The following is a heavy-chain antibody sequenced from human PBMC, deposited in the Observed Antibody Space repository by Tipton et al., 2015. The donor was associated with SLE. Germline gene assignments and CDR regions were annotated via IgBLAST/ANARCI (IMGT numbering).Heavy chain of an antibody. Sequence: TLSLTCTVSGGSISSYYWSWIRQPAGKGLEWIGRIYTSGSTNYNPSLKSRVTMSVDTSKNQFSLKLSSVTAADTAVYYCARDGDIVVVNAIHGYFDLWGRGTLVTVSS. D-gene: IGHD2-21*01. J-gene: IGHJ2*01. CDR2: IYTSGST. CDR3: ARDGDIVVVNAIHGYFDL. V-gene: IGHV4-4*07. CDR1: GGSISSYY.